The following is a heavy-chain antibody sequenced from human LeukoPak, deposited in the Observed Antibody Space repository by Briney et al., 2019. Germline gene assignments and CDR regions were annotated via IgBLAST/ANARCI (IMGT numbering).Heavy chain of an antibody. V-gene: IGHV4-59*08. CDR2: IYYSGST. Sequence: SETLSLTCTVSGGSISVYYWSWIRQPPGKGLEWIGYIYYSGSTNYNPSLKSRVTISVDTSKNQFSLKLSSVTAADTAVYYCARHSTYYYDSSGSYVGYFQHWGQGTLVTVSS. CDR1: GGSISVYY. D-gene: IGHD3-22*01. CDR3: ARHSTYYYDSSGSYVGYFQH. J-gene: IGHJ1*01.